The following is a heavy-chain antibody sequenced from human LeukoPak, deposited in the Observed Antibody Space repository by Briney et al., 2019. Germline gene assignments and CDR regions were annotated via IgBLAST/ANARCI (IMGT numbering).Heavy chain of an antibody. V-gene: IGHV3-23*01. CDR2: ISGSGGST. Sequence: GGSLRLSCAASGFTFSSYAMSWVRQAPGKGLEWVSAISGSGGSTYYADSVKGRFTISRDNSKNTLYLQMNSLRAEDTAVYYCAKDRYQLGRVLRYFDLFGYWGQGTLVTVSS. J-gene: IGHJ4*02. CDR1: GFTFSSYA. D-gene: IGHD3-9*01. CDR3: AKDRYQLGRVLRYFDLFGY.